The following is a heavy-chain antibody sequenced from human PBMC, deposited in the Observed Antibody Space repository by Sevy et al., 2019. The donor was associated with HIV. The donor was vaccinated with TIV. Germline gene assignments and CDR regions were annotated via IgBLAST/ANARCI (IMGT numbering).Heavy chain of an antibody. J-gene: IGHJ6*02. V-gene: IGHV3-64D*06. Sequence: GGSLRLSCSASGFTFRNYAMNWDRQAPGKGLKYVSAISSDGGGTYYADSVRGRFTISRDNSKNTLYLQMRSLRVEDTAVYYCVKDPDYDFWRGDYGMDVWGQGTTVTVSS. CDR1: GFTFRNYA. CDR2: ISSDGGGT. CDR3: VKDPDYDFWRGDYGMDV. D-gene: IGHD3-3*01.